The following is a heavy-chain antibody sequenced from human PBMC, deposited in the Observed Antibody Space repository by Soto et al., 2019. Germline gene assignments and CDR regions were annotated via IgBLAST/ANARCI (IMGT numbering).Heavy chain of an antibody. Sequence: ASVEVSCKASGYTFTGYYMHWVRQAPGQGLEWMGWINPNSGGTNYAQKFQGWVTMTRDTSISTAYMELSRLRSDDTAVYYCARTYYYDSSGYYALGYWGQGTLVTVSS. CDR1: GYTFTGYY. J-gene: IGHJ4*02. D-gene: IGHD3-22*01. V-gene: IGHV1-2*04. CDR2: INPNSGGT. CDR3: ARTYYYDSSGYYALGY.